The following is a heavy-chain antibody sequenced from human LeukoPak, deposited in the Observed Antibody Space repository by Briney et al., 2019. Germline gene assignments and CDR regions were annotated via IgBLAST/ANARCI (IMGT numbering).Heavy chain of an antibody. CDR3: ARDRGSGYEDYYYYMDV. CDR2: INPNSGGT. J-gene: IGHJ6*03. Sequence: GASVKVSCKASGYTFTGYYMHWVRQAPGQGLEWMRWINPNSGGTNYAQKFQGRVTMTRDTSISTAYMGLSRLRSDDTAVYYCARDRGSGYEDYYYYMDVWGKGTTVTVSS. D-gene: IGHD5-12*01. CDR1: GYTFTGYY. V-gene: IGHV1-2*02.